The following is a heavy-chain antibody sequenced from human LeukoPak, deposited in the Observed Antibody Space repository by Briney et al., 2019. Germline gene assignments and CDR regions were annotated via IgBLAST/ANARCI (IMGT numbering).Heavy chain of an antibody. Sequence: SVKVSCKASGGTFSSYAISWVRQAPGQGLEWMGGIIPIFGTANYAQKFQGRVTMTEDTSTDTAYMELSSLRSEDTAVYYCATGPYGSGSYVHYYFDYWGQGTLVTVSS. CDR2: IIPIFGTA. V-gene: IGHV1-69*06. D-gene: IGHD3-10*01. CDR3: ATGPYGSGSYVHYYFDY. CDR1: GGTFSSYA. J-gene: IGHJ4*02.